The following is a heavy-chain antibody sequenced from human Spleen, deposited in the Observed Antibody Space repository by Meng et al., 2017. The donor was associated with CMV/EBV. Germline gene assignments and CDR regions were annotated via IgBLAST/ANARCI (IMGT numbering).Heavy chain of an antibody. CDR1: GGSISLGSDC. V-gene: IGHV4-31*02. CDR2: IDYTGDI. Sequence: VSGGSISLGSDCWGWVRQVPGRGLESIGRIDYTGDIFDNPSLKGRLTIAPDTSKNQWSLSLKFMTVADAAVYYCVRIRVGHSSPIDFWGRGTLVTVSS. D-gene: IGHD1-26*01. J-gene: IGHJ4*01. CDR3: VRIRVGHSSPIDF.